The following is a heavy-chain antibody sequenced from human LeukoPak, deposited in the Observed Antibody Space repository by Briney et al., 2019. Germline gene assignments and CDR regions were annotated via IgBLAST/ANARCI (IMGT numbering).Heavy chain of an antibody. D-gene: IGHD3-10*01. Sequence: GGSLRLSCAVSGFMFSQQTMSWVRQAPGKRLEWVSSISGSGDATRYADSVMGRFTISRDNAKNTLSLQMNSLRAEDTAVYYCAKSDCASDGCKLLNYWGQGTLVTASS. V-gene: IGHV3-23*01. CDR3: AKSDCASDGCKLLNY. CDR2: ISGSGDAT. CDR1: GFMFSQQT. J-gene: IGHJ4*02.